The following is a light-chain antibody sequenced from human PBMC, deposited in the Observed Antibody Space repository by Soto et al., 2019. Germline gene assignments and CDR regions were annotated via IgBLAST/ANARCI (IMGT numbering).Light chain of an antibody. Sequence: EIVLTQSPGALSLSPGERATLSCWASESIGDYLAWYQQKPGQAPRLLIYGATMRTTGTPYRFSGAGSETHYTLTISRMETGDFAVYYCQQYVTSPAITFGQGTQLEIK. V-gene: IGKV3-20*01. CDR1: ESIGDY. J-gene: IGKJ5*01. CDR2: GAT. CDR3: QQYVTSPAIT.